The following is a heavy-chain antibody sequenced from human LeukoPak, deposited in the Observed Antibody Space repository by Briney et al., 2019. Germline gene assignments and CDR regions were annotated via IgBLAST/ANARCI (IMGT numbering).Heavy chain of an antibody. J-gene: IGHJ4*02. Sequence: SETLSLTCTVSGGSISSGGYYWSWIRQPPGKGLEWIGYIYYSGSPYYNPSLKSRVNISVDTSKNQFSLKLSSVTAADTAVYYCARGDGYNSNPDYWGQGTLVTVSS. V-gene: IGHV4-31*03. CDR2: IYYSGSP. CDR1: GGSISSGGYY. D-gene: IGHD5-24*01. CDR3: ARGDGYNSNPDY.